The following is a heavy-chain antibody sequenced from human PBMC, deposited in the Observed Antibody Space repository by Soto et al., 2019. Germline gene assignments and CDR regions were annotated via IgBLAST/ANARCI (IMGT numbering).Heavy chain of an antibody. D-gene: IGHD2-8*01. CDR3: ARPPFPGCINGVCYPCDH. CDR1: GYTFTHYY. CDR2: INPSGGST. Sequence: ASVKVSCKASGYTFTHYYIHWVRQAPRQGLEWMGMINPSGGSTDYAQKFQGRVTMTTDTSTTTVYMELSSLSSDDTAVYYCARPPFPGCINGVCYPCDHWGQGTLVTVSS. J-gene: IGHJ4*02. V-gene: IGHV1-46*01.